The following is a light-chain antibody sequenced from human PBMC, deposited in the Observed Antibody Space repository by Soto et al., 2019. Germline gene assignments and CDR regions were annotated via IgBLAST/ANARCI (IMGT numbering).Light chain of an antibody. V-gene: IGLV2-8*01. CDR2: EVS. J-gene: IGLJ2*01. Sequence: QSALTQPPSASGSPGQSVTISCTGTSIDVGGDNYVSRYQQHPGKAPKLMIYEVSKRPSGVPDRFSGSKSGNTASLTVSGLQAEDAADYYCSSYAGSNNVVFGGGTKLTVL. CDR3: SSYAGSNNVV. CDR1: SIDVGGDNY.